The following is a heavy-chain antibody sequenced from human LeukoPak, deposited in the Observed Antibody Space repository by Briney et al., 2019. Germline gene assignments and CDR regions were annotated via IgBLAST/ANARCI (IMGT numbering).Heavy chain of an antibody. CDR2: IYYSGST. Sequence: SETLSLTCTVSGGSISSSSYYWGWIRQPPGKWLEWIGSIYYSGSTYYNPSLKSRVTMSVDTSKNQFSLKLSSVTAADTAVYYCARDYRLTQLQHWGQGTLITVSS. V-gene: IGHV4-39*07. D-gene: IGHD1-26*01. J-gene: IGHJ1*01. CDR3: ARDYRLTQLQH. CDR1: GGSISSSSYY.